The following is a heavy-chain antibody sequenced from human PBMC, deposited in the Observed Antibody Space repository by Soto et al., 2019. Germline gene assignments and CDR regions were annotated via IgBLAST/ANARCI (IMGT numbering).Heavy chain of an antibody. D-gene: IGHD2-2*01. V-gene: IGHV1-18*04. Sequence: QVQLMQSGTEVKKPGASVTVSCKASGYTSADFGISWVRQAPGQGLEWMGWVSGNNGASNPAPKVQGRITMTLDTSTGVSSMALRILISDDTAIYYCVRDQKYFRVNGNWFDSWGQGTLVSVSS. CDR2: VSGNNGAS. J-gene: IGHJ5*01. CDR1: GYTSADFG. CDR3: VRDQKYFRVNGNWFDS.